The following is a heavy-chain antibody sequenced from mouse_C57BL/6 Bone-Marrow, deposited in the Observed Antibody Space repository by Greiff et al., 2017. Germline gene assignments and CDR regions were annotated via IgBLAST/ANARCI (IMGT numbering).Heavy chain of an antibody. CDR2: IYPGSGST. V-gene: IGHV1-55*01. Sequence: QVQLQQPGAELVKPGASVKMSCKASGYTFTSYWITWVKQRPGQGLEWIGDIYPGSGSTNYNEKFKSKATLTVDTSSSTAYMQLSSLTSEDSAVYYCASSGIYYGSSFDYWGQGTTLTVSS. D-gene: IGHD1-1*01. CDR1: GYTFTSYW. J-gene: IGHJ2*01. CDR3: ASSGIYYGSSFDY.